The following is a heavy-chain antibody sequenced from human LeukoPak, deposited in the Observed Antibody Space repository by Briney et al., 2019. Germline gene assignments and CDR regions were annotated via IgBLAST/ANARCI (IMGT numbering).Heavy chain of an antibody. CDR2: ISYDGSNK. CDR1: GFTFSSYG. V-gene: IGHV3-30*18. CDR3: AKVRVRGAIMGYFDY. Sequence: GGSLRLSCAVPGFTFSSYGMHWVRQAPGKGLEWVAVISYDGSNKYYADSVKGRFTISRDNSKNTLYLQMNSLRAEDTAVYYCAKVRVRGAIMGYFDYWGQGTLVTVSS. D-gene: IGHD3-10*01. J-gene: IGHJ4*02.